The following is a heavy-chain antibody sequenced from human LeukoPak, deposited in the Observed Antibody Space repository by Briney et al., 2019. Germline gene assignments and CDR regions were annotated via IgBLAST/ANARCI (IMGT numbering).Heavy chain of an antibody. J-gene: IGHJ4*02. CDR1: GYFISSGYY. D-gene: IGHD3-9*01. Sequence: SETLSLTCTVSGYFISSGYYWGWIRQPPGKGLQWIGSIHHSGSTYYNPSLKSRVTISVDTSKNQFSLKLSSVTAADTAVYYCASTPGSYDILTGYLNYWGQGTLVTVSS. V-gene: IGHV4-38-2*02. CDR3: ASTPGSYDILTGYLNY. CDR2: IHHSGST.